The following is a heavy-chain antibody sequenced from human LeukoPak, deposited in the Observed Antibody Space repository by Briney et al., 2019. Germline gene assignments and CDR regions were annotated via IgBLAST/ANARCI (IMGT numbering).Heavy chain of an antibody. J-gene: IGHJ5*02. V-gene: IGHV4-28*01. D-gene: IGHD1-26*01. CDR3: ARNLSGSYYNWFDP. Sequence: ADTLSLTCAVSGYSISSSNWWGWIRQPPGKGLEWIGYIYYSGSTYYNPSLKSRVTMSVDTSKNQFSLKLSSVTAVDTAVYYCARNLSGSYYNWFDPWGQGTLVTVSS. CDR2: IYYSGST. CDR1: GYSISSSNW.